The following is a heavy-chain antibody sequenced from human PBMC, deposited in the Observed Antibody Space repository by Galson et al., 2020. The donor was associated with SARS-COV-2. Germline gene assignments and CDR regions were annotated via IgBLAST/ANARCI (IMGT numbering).Heavy chain of an antibody. CDR2: IKSKTDGGTT. D-gene: IGHD1-26*01. J-gene: IGHJ6*02. Sequence: GESLKISCAASGFSFSHAWMNWVRQAPGKGLEWVGHIKSKTDGGTTDYAAPVKGRFTISRDDSKNTLYLQMNSLKTEDTGMYYCTTGPEGWDYYNYGIDVWGQGTTVIVSS. CDR1: GFSFSHAW. CDR3: TTGPEGWDYYNYGIDV. V-gene: IGHV3-15*07.